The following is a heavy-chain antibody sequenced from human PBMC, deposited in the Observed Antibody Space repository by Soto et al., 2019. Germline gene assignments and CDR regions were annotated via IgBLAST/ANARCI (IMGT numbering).Heavy chain of an antibody. J-gene: IGHJ4*02. D-gene: IGHD3-10*01. CDR3: ASRKSSPYFDY. V-gene: IGHV4-39*01. CDR1: GGAIXGRSNY. CDR2: IYSGGST. Sequence: PSETLSLTCNVSGGAIXGRSNYWGWIRQPPGKGLEYIGSIYSGGSTYYNPSLKSRVTLSVDTSQNQFSLKLSSVTAADTAVYYCASRKSSPYFDYWGQGTLVTVSS.